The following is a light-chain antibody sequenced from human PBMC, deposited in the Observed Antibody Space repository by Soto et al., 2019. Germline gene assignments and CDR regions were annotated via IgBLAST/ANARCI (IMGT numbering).Light chain of an antibody. Sequence: QSVLTQPPSVSGAPGQRVTISCAGTSSNIGTGYDVHWYQQLPDTAPQLIIYEIDNRPSGVPDRFSGSKSGTSASLAITGLEAEDEADYYCQSYDSILSAVVFGGGTKLTVL. J-gene: IGLJ2*01. V-gene: IGLV1-40*01. CDR3: QSYDSILSAVV. CDR1: SSNIGTGYD. CDR2: EID.